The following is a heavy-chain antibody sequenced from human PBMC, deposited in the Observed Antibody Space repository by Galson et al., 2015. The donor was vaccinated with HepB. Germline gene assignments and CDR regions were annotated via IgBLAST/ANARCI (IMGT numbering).Heavy chain of an antibody. D-gene: IGHD2-21*01. CDR2: ISGNSGDT. Sequence: VKVSCKASGYTFSNYGTTWVRQAPGQGLEWMGWISGNSGDTKYSQKVQGRVTMTTDTSTSTAYMELRRLRSDDTAVYYCARTGDYFEYWGQGTLVTVSS. J-gene: IGHJ4*02. CDR3: ARTGDYFEY. CDR1: GYTFSNYG. V-gene: IGHV1-18*01.